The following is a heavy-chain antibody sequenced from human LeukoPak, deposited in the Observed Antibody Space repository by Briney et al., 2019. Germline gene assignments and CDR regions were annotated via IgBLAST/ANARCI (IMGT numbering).Heavy chain of an antibody. J-gene: IGHJ6*04. Sequence: PGGSLRLSCAASGFNFSTYGLSWVRQAPGKGLEWVSALSSSGFSTYYADSVKGRFSISRDNSKNTLYLQMSSLRAEDTAVYYCAELGITMIGGVWGKGTTVTISS. D-gene: IGHD3-10*02. V-gene: IGHV3-23*01. CDR1: GFNFSTYG. CDR3: AELGITMIGGV. CDR2: LSSSGFST.